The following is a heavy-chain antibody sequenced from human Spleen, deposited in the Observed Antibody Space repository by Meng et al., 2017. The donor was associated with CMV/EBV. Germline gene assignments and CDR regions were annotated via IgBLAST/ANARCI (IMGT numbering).Heavy chain of an antibody. V-gene: IGHV1-2*02. J-gene: IGHJ6*01. D-gene: IGHD1-26*01. CDR3: AREVGAIDYYYYVMDV. CDR2: INPNSGGT. Sequence: ASVNVSCQDSGYTFTAHYFHWVRQAPGQGLEWMGWINPNSGGTNYAQKFQGRVTMTRDTSISTAYRELSRLRSDDTAVDYCAREVGAIDYYYYVMDVWGQGTTVTVSS. CDR1: GYTFTAHY.